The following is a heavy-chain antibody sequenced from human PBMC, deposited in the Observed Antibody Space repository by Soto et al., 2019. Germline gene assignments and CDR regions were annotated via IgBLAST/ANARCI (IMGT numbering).Heavy chain of an antibody. CDR2: IIPIFGTA. V-gene: IGHV1-69*06. CDR3: VSNYYDSSGYYYDYYYYYGMDV. Sequence: SVKVSCKASGGTFSSYAISWVRQAPGQGLEWMGGIIPIFGTANYAQKFQGRVTITADKSTSTAYMELSSLRSEDTAVYYCVSNYYDSSGYYYDYYYYYGMDVWGQGTTVTVSS. CDR1: GGTFSSYA. D-gene: IGHD3-22*01. J-gene: IGHJ6*02.